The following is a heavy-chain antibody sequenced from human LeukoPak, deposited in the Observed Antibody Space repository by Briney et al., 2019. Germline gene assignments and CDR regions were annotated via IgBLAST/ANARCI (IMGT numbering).Heavy chain of an antibody. D-gene: IGHD3-3*01. J-gene: IGHJ6*02. V-gene: IGHV3-30-3*01. Sequence: GGSLRLSCAASGFTFSSYAMHWVRQAPGKGLEWVAVISYDGSNKYYADSVKGRFTISRDNSKNTLYLQMNSLRAEDTAVYYCARGHQDNFWSGYYSLGYYYYGMDVWGQGTTVTVSS. CDR1: GFTFSSYA. CDR3: ARGHQDNFWSGYYSLGYYYYGMDV. CDR2: ISYDGSNK.